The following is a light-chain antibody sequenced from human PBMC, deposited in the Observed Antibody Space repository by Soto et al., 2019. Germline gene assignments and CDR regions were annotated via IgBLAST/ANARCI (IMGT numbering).Light chain of an antibody. CDR2: AAS. CDR1: QGISRY. J-gene: IGKJ4*01. V-gene: IGKV1-9*01. Sequence: IQLTQSPSSLSASVGDSVTITCRASQGISRYLSWYQQKPGRAPKLLISAASTLQSGVPARFSGSGSGTDFTLSITSLQPEDFANYYCQQPNTYPVTFGGGAKVEIK. CDR3: QQPNTYPVT.